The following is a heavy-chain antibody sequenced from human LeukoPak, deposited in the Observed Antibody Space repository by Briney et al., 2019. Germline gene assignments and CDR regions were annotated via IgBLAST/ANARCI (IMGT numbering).Heavy chain of an antibody. CDR3: ARADSSGWYVSHY. Sequence: GGSLRLSCAASGFTFSSYSMNWVRQAPGKGLEWVSSISSSSYIYYADSVKGRFTISRDNAKNSLYLQMNSLRAEDTAVYYCARADSSGWYVSHYWGQGTLVTVSS. D-gene: IGHD6-19*01. V-gene: IGHV3-21*01. CDR2: ISSSSYI. J-gene: IGHJ4*02. CDR1: GFTFSSYS.